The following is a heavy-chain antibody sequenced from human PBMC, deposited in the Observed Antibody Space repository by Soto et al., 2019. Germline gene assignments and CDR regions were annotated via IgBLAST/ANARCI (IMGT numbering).Heavy chain of an antibody. J-gene: IGHJ6*02. CDR1: GVSISSSRW. D-gene: IGHD2-15*01. Sequence: SETLPLTWAVSGVSISSSRWWSWVRQPPGKGLEWIGEIYHSGSTNYYPSLKSRVTISVDKSKNQFSLKLSSVTAADTAGYSCTRAGREYCSGGSCYYGLDGMDVWGQGTMVTVSS. V-gene: IGHV4-4*02. CDR2: IYHSGST. CDR3: TRAGREYCSGGSCYYGLDGMDV.